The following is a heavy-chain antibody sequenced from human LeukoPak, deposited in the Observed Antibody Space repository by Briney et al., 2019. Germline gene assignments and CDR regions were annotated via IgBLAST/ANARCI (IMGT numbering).Heavy chain of an antibody. D-gene: IGHD5-12*01. J-gene: IGHJ4*02. Sequence: PSETLSLTCSVSGSRGYYWGWIRQPPGKGLEWIASLYDRGTTYYNPSLKSRVTISLDTTKNQFYLKLSSVTAADTAVYYCAREPTSGREPTSGRPLDYWGQGTLVTVSS. CDR3: AREPTSGREPTSGRPLDY. CDR2: LYDRGTT. CDR1: GSRGYY. V-gene: IGHV4-39*07.